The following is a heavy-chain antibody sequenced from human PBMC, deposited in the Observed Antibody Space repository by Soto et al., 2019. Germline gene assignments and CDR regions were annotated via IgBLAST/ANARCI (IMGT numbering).Heavy chain of an antibody. J-gene: IGHJ4*02. CDR2: IYYSGTT. CDR3: ARHRQYYDTSGYQQRYFDY. CDR1: CGSISSSPYY. D-gene: IGHD3-22*01. Sequence: PSETLSLTCSVSCGSISSSPYYWGWIRQPPGKGLEWLGTIYYSGTTSYNPSLKSRVIISVDTSNNQLFLKLRSVTAADTAVYYCARHRQYYDTSGYQQRYFDYWGQGTQVTVSS. V-gene: IGHV4-39*01.